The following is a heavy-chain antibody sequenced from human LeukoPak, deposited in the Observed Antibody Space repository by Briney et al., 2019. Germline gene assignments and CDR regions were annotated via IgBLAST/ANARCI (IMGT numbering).Heavy chain of an antibody. D-gene: IGHD5-12*01. CDR2: ISPSGGST. CDR3: ARVATGYYYYMDV. V-gene: IGHV1-46*01. J-gene: IGHJ6*03. CDR1: GYTFTSNY. Sequence: ASVKVSCKAFGYTFTSNYMHWVRQAPGQGPEWMGVISPSGGSTTYAQKFQGRVTMTRDTSISTAYMELSRLRSDDTAVYYCARVATGYYYYMDVWGKGTTVTVSS.